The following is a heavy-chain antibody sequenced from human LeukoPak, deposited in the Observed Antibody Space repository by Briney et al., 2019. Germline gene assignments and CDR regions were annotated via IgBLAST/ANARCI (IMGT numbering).Heavy chain of an antibody. Sequence: PSETLSLTCTVSGSSISNYYWSWIRQSPGKGLEWIAEIYHDGNINYNPSLKSRVTIPVDTSNSHFSLKLGSVTAADTAVYYCARLDISTTWYAFDYWGQGTLVTVSS. CDR2: IYHDGNI. CDR3: ARLDISTTWYAFDY. CDR1: GSSISNYY. V-gene: IGHV4-34*01. D-gene: IGHD5-12*01. J-gene: IGHJ4*02.